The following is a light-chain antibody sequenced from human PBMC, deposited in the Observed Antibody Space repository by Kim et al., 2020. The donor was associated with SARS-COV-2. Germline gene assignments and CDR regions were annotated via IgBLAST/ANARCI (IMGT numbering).Light chain of an antibody. Sequence: SPGQTDRITCSGHAVTKQYAYWYQQKPDQAPFLIIDKDTERTPGTPERLSVSSSETADTLTISGVEAEDEADYYCQSPDSSGTSYVFGTGTKVTVL. V-gene: IGLV3-25*03. CDR3: QSPDSSGTSYV. CDR2: KDT. J-gene: IGLJ1*01. CDR1: AVTKQY.